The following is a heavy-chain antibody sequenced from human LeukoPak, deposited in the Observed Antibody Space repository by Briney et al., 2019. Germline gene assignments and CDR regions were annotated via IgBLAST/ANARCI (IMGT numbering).Heavy chain of an antibody. D-gene: IGHD2-2*01. V-gene: IGHV1-3*01. Sequence: ASVKVSCKASGYTFTSYAMHWVRQAPGQRLEWMGWINAGNGNTKYSQKFQGRVTITRDTSASTAYMELSSLRSEDTAVYYCARGRRYCSSTSCSNDAFDIWGQGTMVTVSS. J-gene: IGHJ3*02. CDR2: INAGNGNT. CDR1: GYTFTSYA. CDR3: ARGRRYCSSTSCSNDAFDI.